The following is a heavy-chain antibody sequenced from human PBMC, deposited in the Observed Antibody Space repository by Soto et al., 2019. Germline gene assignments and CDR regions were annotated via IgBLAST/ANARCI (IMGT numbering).Heavy chain of an antibody. J-gene: IGHJ4*02. D-gene: IGHD6-19*01. CDR2: INPSGGST. V-gene: IGHV1-46*01. Sequence: ASVKVSCKASGYTFTSYYMHWVRQAPGQGLEWMGIINPSGGSTSYAQKFQGRVAMTTDTSTSTAYMELRSLRSDDTAVYYCARDRIAVAGTIDYWGQGTLVTVSS. CDR3: ARDRIAVAGTIDY. CDR1: GYTFTSYY.